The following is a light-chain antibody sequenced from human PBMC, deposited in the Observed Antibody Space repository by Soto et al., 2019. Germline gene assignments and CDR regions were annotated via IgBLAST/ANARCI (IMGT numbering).Light chain of an antibody. CDR2: DVS. J-gene: IGLJ1*01. Sequence: QSALTQPASVSGSPGQSITISCTGTSSDVGGYNYVSWYQQHPGKAPKLMIYDVSNRPSGVSNRFSGSKSGNTASLTISGLQAEDEADCYCSSYTSSSIVFGTGTKVTVL. CDR1: SSDVGGYNY. V-gene: IGLV2-14*01. CDR3: SSYTSSSIV.